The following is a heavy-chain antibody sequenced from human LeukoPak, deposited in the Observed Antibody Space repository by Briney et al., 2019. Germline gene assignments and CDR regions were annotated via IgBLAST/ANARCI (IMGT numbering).Heavy chain of an antibody. V-gene: IGHV1-69*13. CDR1: RGTFNSYA. Sequence: SVKVSCKVSRGTFNSYAISWLRQAPGQGPEWMGGIIPIFGTANYAQKFQGRVTITADESASTAYMELSSLRSEDTAVYYCASSASAASCSSTSCYTDWGQGTLVTVSS. D-gene: IGHD2-2*02. J-gene: IGHJ4*02. CDR3: ASSASAASCSSTSCYTD. CDR2: IIPIFGTA.